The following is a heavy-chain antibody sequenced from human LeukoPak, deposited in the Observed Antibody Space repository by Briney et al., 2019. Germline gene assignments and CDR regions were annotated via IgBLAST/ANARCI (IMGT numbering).Heavy chain of an antibody. CDR1: GFTFSSYS. CDR2: ISSSSSYI. D-gene: IGHD6-13*01. CDR3: AREPPSRRFDY. V-gene: IGHV3-21*01. J-gene: IGHJ4*02. Sequence: GGSLRLSCAASGFTFSSYSMNWVRQAPGKGLEWVSSISSSSSYICYADSVKGRFTISRDNAKNSLYLQMNSLRAEDTAVYYCAREPPSRRFDYWGQGTLVTVSS.